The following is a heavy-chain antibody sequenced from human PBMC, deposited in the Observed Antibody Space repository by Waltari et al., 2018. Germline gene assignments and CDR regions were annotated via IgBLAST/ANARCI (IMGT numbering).Heavy chain of an antibody. CDR2: ISSSGSTI. Sequence: EVQLVESGGGLVQPGGSLRLSCAASGFTFSSYEMNGVRQAPGKGLEWVSYISSSGSTIYYADSVKGRFTISRDNAKNSLYLQMNSLRAEDTAVYYCARTTYSSGWLDYWGQGTLVTVSS. V-gene: IGHV3-48*03. J-gene: IGHJ4*02. D-gene: IGHD6-19*01. CDR3: ARTTYSSGWLDY. CDR1: GFTFSSYE.